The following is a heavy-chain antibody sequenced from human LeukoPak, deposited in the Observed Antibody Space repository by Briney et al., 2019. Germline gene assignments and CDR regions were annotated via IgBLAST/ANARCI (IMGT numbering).Heavy chain of an antibody. J-gene: IGHJ4*02. CDR1: GFTFSDHY. CDR2: SRNKVNSYST. Sequence: GGSLRLSCAASGFTFSDHYMDWVRQAPGRGLEWVARSRNKVNSYSTEYAASVKGRFTISRGDSEKSLYLHMNSLTAEDTAVYYCVRSDSSGYLVYWGQGTLVTVSS. V-gene: IGHV3-72*01. CDR3: VRSDSSGYLVY. D-gene: IGHD3-22*01.